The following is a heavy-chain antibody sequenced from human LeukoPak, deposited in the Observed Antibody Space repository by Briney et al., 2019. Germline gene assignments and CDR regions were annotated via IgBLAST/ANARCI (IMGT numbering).Heavy chain of an antibody. CDR1: GFTLRTYA. CDR2: ISYDGSNK. J-gene: IGHJ4*02. D-gene: IGHD1-26*01. V-gene: IGHV3-30*18. Sequence: GRSLTLSCAASGFTLRTYAIPWVRPAAGRGLEWVTVISYDGSNKYYADSVNGRFTISRDNSKNTLYLQMNSLSAEDKAVYYCAKALQGYSGSYTLDYWGQGTLVTVSS. CDR3: AKALQGYSGSYTLDY.